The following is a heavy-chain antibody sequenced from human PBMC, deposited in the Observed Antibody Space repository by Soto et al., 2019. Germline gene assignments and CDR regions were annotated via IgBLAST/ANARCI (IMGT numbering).Heavy chain of an antibody. CDR1: GGSISSGGYY. CDR2: INHSGST. Sequence: SETLSLTCAVSGGSISSGGYYWSWLRQPPGKGLEWIGEINHSGSTNYNPSLKSRVTISVDTSKNQFSLKLSSVTAADTAVYYCARGYRAAAGTYYYYYGMDVWGQGTTVTFS. V-gene: IGHV4-34*01. J-gene: IGHJ6*02. CDR3: ARGYRAAAGTYYYYYGMDV. D-gene: IGHD6-13*01.